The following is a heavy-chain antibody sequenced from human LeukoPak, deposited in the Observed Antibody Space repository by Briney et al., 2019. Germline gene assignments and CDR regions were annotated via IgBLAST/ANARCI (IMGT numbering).Heavy chain of an antibody. V-gene: IGHV3-23*01. D-gene: IGHD3-10*01. Sequence: GGSLRLSCAASGFTFSSYAMSWVRQAPWKGLEWVSAISGSGGSTYYADSVKGRFTISRDNSKNTLYLQMNSLRAEDTAVYYCAKSYYYGSGSYYRSYYYYMDVWGKGTTVTVSS. CDR1: GFTFSSYA. CDR3: AKSYYYGSGSYYRSYYYYMDV. J-gene: IGHJ6*03. CDR2: ISGSGGST.